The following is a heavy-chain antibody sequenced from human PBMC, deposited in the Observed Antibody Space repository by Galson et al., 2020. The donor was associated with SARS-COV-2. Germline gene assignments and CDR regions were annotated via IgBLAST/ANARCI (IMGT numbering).Heavy chain of an antibody. D-gene: IGHD5-18*01. V-gene: IGHV4-31*03. CDR3: ARDGYTQHWFDP. J-gene: IGHJ5*02. Sequence: ASETLSLTCTVSGGSISSSDTHYWNWIRQHPGKGLEWIGYIYYSGSTYYNPSLKSRVTISVDTSKNQFSLKLGSVTAADTAVYFCARDGYTQHWFDPWGQGTLVTVSS. CDR2: IYYSGST. CDR1: GGSISSSDTHY.